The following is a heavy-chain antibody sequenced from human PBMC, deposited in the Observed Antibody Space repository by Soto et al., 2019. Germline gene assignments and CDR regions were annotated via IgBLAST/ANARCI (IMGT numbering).Heavy chain of an antibody. CDR1: RXXXSXXXX. CDR3: ARETRPVWFGGGYFDL. Sequence: QVXXQXSXPGXXXPSXTLSLTCGXXRXXXSXXXXXXXVRQSPEKGLEWIGEIHRNGVSNYNPSLKSRVXITXDTXXXXXXLKMNSVTAADTAVYYCARETRPVWFGGGYFDLWGRXTLVFVSS. CDR2: IHRNGVS. D-gene: IGHD3-10*01. J-gene: IGHJ2*01. V-gene: IGHV4-4*02.